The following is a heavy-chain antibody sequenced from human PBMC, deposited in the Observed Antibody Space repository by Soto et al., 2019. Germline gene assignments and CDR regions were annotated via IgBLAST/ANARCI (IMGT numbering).Heavy chain of an antibody. J-gene: IGHJ4*02. V-gene: IGHV3-48*02. CDR1: GFTFSSYA. CDR3: VRDLGGYYDSSGYPGY. Sequence: PGGSLRLSCAASGFTFSSYAMSWVRQAPGKGLEWVSYISSSSSTIYYADSVKGRFTISRDNAKNSLYLQMNSLRDEDTAVYYCVRDLGGYYDSSGYPGYWGQGTLVTVSS. CDR2: ISSSSSTI. D-gene: IGHD3-22*01.